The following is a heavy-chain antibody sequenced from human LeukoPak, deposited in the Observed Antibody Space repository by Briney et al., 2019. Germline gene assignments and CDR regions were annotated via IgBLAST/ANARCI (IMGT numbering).Heavy chain of an antibody. CDR1: GGSFSGYY. Sequence: SETLSLTCAVYGGSFSGYYWRWIRQPPGKGLEWIGEINHSGSTNYNPSLKSRVTISVDTTKNQFSLKQSSVTAADTAVYYCARGGYCSGGSCYSGLLNYWGQGTLVTVSS. J-gene: IGHJ4*02. CDR3: ARGGYCSGGSCYSGLLNY. CDR2: INHSGST. D-gene: IGHD2-15*01. V-gene: IGHV4-34*01.